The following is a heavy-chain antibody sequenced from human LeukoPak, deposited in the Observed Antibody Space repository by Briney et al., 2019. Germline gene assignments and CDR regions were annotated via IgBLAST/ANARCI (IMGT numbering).Heavy chain of an antibody. D-gene: IGHD2-15*01. Sequence: GGSLRLSCAASGFTFSSYAMSWVRQAPGGGLEWVSAISGSGDTTYHADSVKGRFTISRDNSKNRLSLQMDSLRAEDTAVYFCAKDTTAWWYHRAYMDVWGKGTTVTVSS. V-gene: IGHV3-23*01. J-gene: IGHJ6*03. CDR2: ISGSGDTT. CDR1: GFTFSSYA. CDR3: AKDTTAWWYHRAYMDV.